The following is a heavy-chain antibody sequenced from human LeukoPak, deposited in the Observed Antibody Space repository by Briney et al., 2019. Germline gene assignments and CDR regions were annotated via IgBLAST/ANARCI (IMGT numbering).Heavy chain of an antibody. CDR1: GYTFTSYD. Sequence: ASVKVSCKASGYTFTSYDINWVRQATGQGPEWMGWMNPNSGNTGYAQKFQGRVTMTRNTSISTAYMELSSLRSEDTAVYYCARVEAAAGTQDYWGQGTLVTVSS. D-gene: IGHD6-13*01. CDR2: MNPNSGNT. CDR3: ARVEAAAGTQDY. J-gene: IGHJ4*02. V-gene: IGHV1-8*01.